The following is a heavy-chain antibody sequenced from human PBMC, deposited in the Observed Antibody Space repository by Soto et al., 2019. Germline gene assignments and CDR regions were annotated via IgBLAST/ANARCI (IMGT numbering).Heavy chain of an antibody. CDR1: GYTFTSYG. Sequence: QVQLVQSGAAVKKPGASVKVSCKASGYTFTSYGISWVRQAPGQGSGWMGWISAYNGNTNYAQKLQGRVTMTTDTYTSTAYMALSSLRSDDTAVYYCERDLAPEGRPDFDYWGQGTLVTVSS. J-gene: IGHJ4*02. CDR3: ERDLAPEGRPDFDY. V-gene: IGHV1-18*01. CDR2: ISAYNGNT.